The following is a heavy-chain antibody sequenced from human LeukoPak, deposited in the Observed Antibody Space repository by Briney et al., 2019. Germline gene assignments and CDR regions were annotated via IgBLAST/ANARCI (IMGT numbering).Heavy chain of an antibody. V-gene: IGHV1-3*01. D-gene: IGHD3-9*01. CDR2: INAGNGNT. CDR1: GYTFTSYA. CDR3: ARDSLGAGYDILTGYYPDAFDI. J-gene: IGHJ3*02. Sequence: GASVKVSCKASGYTFTSYAMHWVRQAPGQRLEWMGWINAGNGNTKYSQKFQGRVTITRDTSASTAYMELSSLRSEDTAVYYCARDSLGAGYDILTGYYPDAFDIWGQGTMVTVSS.